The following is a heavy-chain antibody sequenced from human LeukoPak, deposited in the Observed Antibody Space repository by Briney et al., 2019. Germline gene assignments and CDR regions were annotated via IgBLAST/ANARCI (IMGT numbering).Heavy chain of an antibody. CDR3: ARVTSTTGTD. J-gene: IGHJ4*02. D-gene: IGHD1-1*01. CDR1: DDSIGNYY. CDR2: IYFSGST. V-gene: IGHV4-59*01. Sequence: SETLSLTCTVSDDSIGNYYWSWIRQSPGKGLEWIGYIYFSGSTNYNPSLKRRVTMSVVTSKNQFSLRLTSVTAADTATYYCARVTSTTGTDWGQGTLVTVSS.